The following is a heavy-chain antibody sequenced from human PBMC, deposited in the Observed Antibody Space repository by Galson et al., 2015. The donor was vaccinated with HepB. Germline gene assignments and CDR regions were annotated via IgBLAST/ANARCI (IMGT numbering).Heavy chain of an antibody. CDR2: IYSGGST. J-gene: IGHJ6*02. V-gene: IGHV3-53*04. CDR1: GFTVSSNY. D-gene: IGHD6-19*01. CDR3: ASSLGGLVQFYYYGMDV. Sequence: SLRLSCAASGFTVSSNYMSWVRQAPGKGLEWVSVIYSGGSTYYADSVKGRFTISRHNSKNTLYLQMNSLRAEDTAVYYCASSLGGLVQFYYYGMDVWGQGTTVTVSS.